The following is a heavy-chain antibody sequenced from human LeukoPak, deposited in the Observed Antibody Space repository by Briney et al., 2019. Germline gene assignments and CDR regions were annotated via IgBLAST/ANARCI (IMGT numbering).Heavy chain of an antibody. D-gene: IGHD3-10*01. CDR3: AVDYGSGTYNL. V-gene: IGHV1-18*01. CDR1: GYTFVNYG. Sequence: GASVKVSCKASGYTFVNYGISWVRQAPGQGLEWMGWISAYSGSTNYEQKFQGRVTMTTDTSTSTAYVELRSLRSDDTAVYYCAVDYGSGTYNLWGQGTLVTVSS. CDR2: ISAYSGST. J-gene: IGHJ4*02.